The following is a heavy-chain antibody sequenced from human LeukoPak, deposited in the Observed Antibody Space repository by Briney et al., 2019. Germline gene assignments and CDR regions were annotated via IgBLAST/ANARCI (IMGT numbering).Heavy chain of an antibody. CDR2: ISAYNGNT. D-gene: IGHD1-1*01. CDR1: GYTFTSYG. Sequence: GASVKVSCKASGYTFTSYGISWVRQAPGQGLEWMGWISAYNGNTQYAQKLQGRVTMTTDTSTSTAYMELRSLRSDDTAVYYCARDDRSNTWSRFDPWGQGTLVTVSS. CDR3: ARDDRSNTWSRFDP. V-gene: IGHV1-18*01. J-gene: IGHJ5*02.